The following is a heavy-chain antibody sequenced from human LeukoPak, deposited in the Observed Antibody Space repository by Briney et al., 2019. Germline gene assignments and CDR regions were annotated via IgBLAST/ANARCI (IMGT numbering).Heavy chain of an antibody. CDR2: IYSGGST. CDR1: GFTVSSNY. CDR3: AKDALVRGEVFDI. J-gene: IGHJ3*02. V-gene: IGHV3-53*01. D-gene: IGHD3-10*01. Sequence: QTGGSLRLSCAASGFTVSSNYMSWVRQAPGKGLEWVSVIYSGGSTYYADSVKGRFTISRDNSKNTLYLQMNSLRAEDTAVYYCAKDALVRGEVFDIWGQGTMVTVSS.